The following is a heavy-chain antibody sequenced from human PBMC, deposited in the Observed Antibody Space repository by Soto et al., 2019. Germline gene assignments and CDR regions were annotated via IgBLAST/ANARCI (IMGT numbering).Heavy chain of an antibody. V-gene: IGHV1-18*01. J-gene: IGHJ4*02. D-gene: IGHD3-10*01. CDR1: GYTFTSYG. Sequence: ASVKVSCKASGYTFTSYGISWVRQAPGQGLEWMGWISAYNGNTNYAQKLQGRVTMTTDTSTSTAYMELRSLRSDDTAVYYCAIDLQFGRRITVPPFDYWGQGTLVTVSS. CDR2: ISAYNGNT. CDR3: AIDLQFGRRITVPPFDY.